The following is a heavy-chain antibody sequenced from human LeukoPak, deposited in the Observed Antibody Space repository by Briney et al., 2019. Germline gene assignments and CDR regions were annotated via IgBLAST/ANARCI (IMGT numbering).Heavy chain of an antibody. CDR2: IYYSGST. Sequence: SETLSLTCTVSGGSISSYYWSWIRQPPGKGLEWIGYIYYSGSTNYNPSLKSRVTISVDTSKNQFPLKLSTVTAADTAVYYCARATVADYYFDYWGQGTLVTVSS. D-gene: IGHD2-15*01. CDR1: GGSISSYY. J-gene: IGHJ4*02. CDR3: ARATVADYYFDY. V-gene: IGHV4-59*01.